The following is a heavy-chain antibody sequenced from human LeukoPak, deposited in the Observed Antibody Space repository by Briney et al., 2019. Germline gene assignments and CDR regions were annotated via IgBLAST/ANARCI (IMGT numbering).Heavy chain of an antibody. CDR2: IYTSGST. Sequence: SQTLSLTCTVSGGSISSGSYYWSWLRQPAGTGLEWIGRIYTSGSTNYNPSLKSRVTISVDTSKNQFSLKLSSVTAADTAVYYCARDRWVSGKQEFDYWGQGTLVTVSS. V-gene: IGHV4-61*02. J-gene: IGHJ4*02. D-gene: IGHD4-23*01. CDR1: GGSISSGSYY. CDR3: ARDRWVSGKQEFDY.